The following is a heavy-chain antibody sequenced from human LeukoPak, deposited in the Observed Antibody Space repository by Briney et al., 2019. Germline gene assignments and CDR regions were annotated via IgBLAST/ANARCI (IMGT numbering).Heavy chain of an antibody. J-gene: IGHJ4*02. V-gene: IGHV1-3*01. CDR1: GYTCTSYA. CDR2: ISAGNGNT. D-gene: IGHD1-26*01. Sequence: ASVKVSCKASGYTCTSYAIHWVRQAPGQRLEWMGWISAGNGNTKYSQNSQGRVTFISNTSATTAFMELSSLRSEDAAVYYCARDSGSGSNDYWGQGTLVTVSS. CDR3: ARDSGSGSNDY.